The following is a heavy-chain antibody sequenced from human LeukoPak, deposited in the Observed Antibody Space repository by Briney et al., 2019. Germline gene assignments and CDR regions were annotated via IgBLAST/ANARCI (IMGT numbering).Heavy chain of an antibody. V-gene: IGHV3-30*01. CDR1: GFTFSSYA. Sequence: GRSLRLSCAASGFTFSSYAMHWVRQAPGKGLEWVAVISYDGSNKYYADSVKGRFTISRDNSKNTLYLRMNSLRAEDTAVYYCAREGDRHFTFDYWGRGTLVTVSS. J-gene: IGHJ4*02. CDR2: ISYDGSNK. D-gene: IGHD2/OR15-2a*01. CDR3: AREGDRHFTFDY.